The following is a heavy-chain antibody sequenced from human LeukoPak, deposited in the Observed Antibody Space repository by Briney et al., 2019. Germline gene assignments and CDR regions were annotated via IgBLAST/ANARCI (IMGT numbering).Heavy chain of an antibody. CDR2: INPNSGGT. Sequence: ASVKVSCKASGYTFTGYYMHWVRQAPGQGLEWIGWINPNSGGTNYAQKFQGRVTMTRDTSISTAYMELSRLRSDDTAVYYCARDGAAAGTGYYYYMDVWGKETTVTVSS. J-gene: IGHJ6*03. CDR1: GYTFTGYY. V-gene: IGHV1-2*02. D-gene: IGHD6-13*01. CDR3: ARDGAAAGTGYYYYMDV.